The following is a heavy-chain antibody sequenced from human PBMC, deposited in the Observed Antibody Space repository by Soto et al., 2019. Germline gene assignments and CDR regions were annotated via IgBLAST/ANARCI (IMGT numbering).Heavy chain of an antibody. J-gene: IGHJ4*02. Sequence: GGSLRLSCAASGFTFSSYGMHWVRQAPGKGLEWVAVIWYDGSNKYYADSVKGRFTISRDNSKNTLYLQMNSLRAEDTAVYYCARDQEGTGTFVYWGQGTLVTVSS. V-gene: IGHV3-33*01. D-gene: IGHD1-1*01. CDR2: IWYDGSNK. CDR3: ARDQEGTGTFVY. CDR1: GFTFSSYG.